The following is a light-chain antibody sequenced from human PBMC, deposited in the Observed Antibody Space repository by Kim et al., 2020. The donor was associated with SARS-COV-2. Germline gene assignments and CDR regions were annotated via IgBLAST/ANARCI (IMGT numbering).Light chain of an antibody. V-gene: IGLV3-19*01. CDR1: SLRTYY. CDR2: GKN. Sequence: SSDLTQDPAVSVALGQTVSFTCQGDSLRTYYAGWYQQKPGQAPVLVIYGKNNRPSGIPDRFSGSSSGDTASLTITGAQAEDEADYYCNSRDSSGNLYVFGTGTKVTVL. J-gene: IGLJ1*01. CDR3: NSRDSSGNLYV.